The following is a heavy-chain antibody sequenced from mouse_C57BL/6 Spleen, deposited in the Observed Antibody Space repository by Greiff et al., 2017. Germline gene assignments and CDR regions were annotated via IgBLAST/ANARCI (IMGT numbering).Heavy chain of an antibody. CDR2: IYPGDGDT. D-gene: IGHD1-1*01. CDR3: ARTLLTTGAYFDY. V-gene: IGHV1-80*01. J-gene: IGHJ2*01. CDR1: GYAFSSYW. Sequence: QVQLKESGAELVKPGASVKISCKASGYAFSSYWMNWVKQRPGKGLEWIGQIYPGDGDTNYNGKFKGKATLTADKSSSTAYMQLSSLTSEDSAVYFCARTLLTTGAYFDYWGQGTTLTVSS.